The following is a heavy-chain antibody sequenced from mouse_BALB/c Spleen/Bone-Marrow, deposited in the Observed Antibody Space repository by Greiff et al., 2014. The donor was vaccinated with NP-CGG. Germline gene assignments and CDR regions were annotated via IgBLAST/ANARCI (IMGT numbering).Heavy chain of an antibody. D-gene: IGHD1-2*01. J-gene: IGHJ4*01. CDR2: IWADGST. V-gene: IGHV2-9*02. Sequence: QVQLVESGPGLVAPSQSLSISCTVSGFSLTSYGVHWVRQPPGKGLEWLGVIWADGSTNYNSALMSRLSISKDNSKSQVFLKMNSLQTDDTAMYYCARITTATGAMDYWGQGTLVTVSS. CDR1: GFSLTSYG. CDR3: ARITTATGAMDY.